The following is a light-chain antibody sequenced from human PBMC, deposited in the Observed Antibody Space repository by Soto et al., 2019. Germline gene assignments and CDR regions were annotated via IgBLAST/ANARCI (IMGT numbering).Light chain of an antibody. CDR1: QGVCAY. J-gene: IGKJ2*01. Sequence: DIQMTQSPSSLSASVGDRVTITCRASQGVCAYLLWYQQTQGRAPKLLIYSASNLVSGVPSRFSGSGSGTSFTLTISSLQPEDFATYYCQQSYRTPHTFGQGTKLETK. V-gene: IGKV1-39*01. CDR2: SAS. CDR3: QQSYRTPHT.